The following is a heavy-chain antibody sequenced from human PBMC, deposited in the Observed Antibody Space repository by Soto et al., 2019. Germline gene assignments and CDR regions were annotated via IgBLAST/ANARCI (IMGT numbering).Heavy chain of an antibody. CDR3: AKAGEGYCSGGSCYSSHFDY. Sequence: PGGSLRLSCAASGFTFSDYGMHWVRQAPGKGLEWVAVISYDGSNKYYADSVKGRFTISRDNSKNTLFLQMNSLRVDDTAVFFCAKAGEGYCSGGSCYSSHFDYWGQGALVTVSS. J-gene: IGHJ4*02. CDR1: GFTFSDYG. V-gene: IGHV3-30*18. D-gene: IGHD2-15*01. CDR2: ISYDGSNK.